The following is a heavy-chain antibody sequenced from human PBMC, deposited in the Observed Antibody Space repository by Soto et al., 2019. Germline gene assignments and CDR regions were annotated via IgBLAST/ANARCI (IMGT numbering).Heavy chain of an antibody. D-gene: IGHD3-22*01. Sequence: SVKVSCKASGGTFSSYAISWVRQAPGQGLEWMGGIIPIFGTANYAQKFQGGVTITADESTSTAYMELSSLRSEDTAVYYCARDEMSSGYYSPRPPYYYGMDVWGQGTTVTVSS. V-gene: IGHV1-69*13. CDR3: ARDEMSSGYYSPRPPYYYGMDV. CDR1: GGTFSSYA. CDR2: IIPIFGTA. J-gene: IGHJ6*02.